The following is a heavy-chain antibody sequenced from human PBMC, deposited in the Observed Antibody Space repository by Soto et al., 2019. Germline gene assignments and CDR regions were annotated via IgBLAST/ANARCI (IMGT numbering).Heavy chain of an antibody. CDR1: GFTFSSYW. CDR2: IKQDGSEK. CDR3: ARSEYQPLLDAFDI. V-gene: IGHV3-7*01. Sequence: GGSLRLSCAASGFTFSSYWMSWVRQAPGKGLEWVANIKQDGSEKYYVDSVKGRFTISRDNAKNSLYLQMNSLRAEDTAVYYCARSEYQPLLDAFDIWGQGTMVTVSS. D-gene: IGHD2-2*01. J-gene: IGHJ3*02.